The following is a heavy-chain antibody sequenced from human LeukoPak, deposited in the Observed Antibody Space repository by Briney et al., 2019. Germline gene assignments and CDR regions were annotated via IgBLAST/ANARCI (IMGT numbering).Heavy chain of an antibody. CDR1: SGSVNSYY. D-gene: IGHD2-2*01. CDR2: IYYSGST. J-gene: IGHJ6*02. Sequence: SETLSLTCTVSSGSVNSYYWSWIRQPPGKGLEWIGYIYYSGSTNYNPSLKSRVTISVDTSKNQFSLKLSSVTAADTAVYYCARVPAAPRLYIDVWGQGTTVIVSS. CDR3: ARVPAAPRLYIDV. V-gene: IGHV4-59*02.